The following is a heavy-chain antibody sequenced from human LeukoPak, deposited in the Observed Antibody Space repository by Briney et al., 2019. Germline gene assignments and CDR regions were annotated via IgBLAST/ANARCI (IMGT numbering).Heavy chain of an antibody. J-gene: IGHJ6*03. CDR1: GYTFTGYY. CDR3: ARGDTAMAYYYYYYMDV. D-gene: IGHD5-18*01. CDR2: INPNSGGT. V-gene: IGHV1-2*02. Sequence: GASVKVSCKASGYTFTGYYMHWVRQAPGQGLEWMGWINPNSGGTNYAQKFQGRVTTTRDTSISTAYMELSRLRSDDTAVYYCARGDTAMAYYYYYYMDVWGKGTTVTVSS.